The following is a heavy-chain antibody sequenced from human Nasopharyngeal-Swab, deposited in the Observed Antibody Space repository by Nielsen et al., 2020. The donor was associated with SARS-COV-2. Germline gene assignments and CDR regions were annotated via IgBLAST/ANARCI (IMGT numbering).Heavy chain of an antibody. J-gene: IGHJ6*02. V-gene: IGHV1-46*01. D-gene: IGHD3-22*01. CDR2: INPSGGST. CDR1: GYTFTSYY. CDR3: ARGRDYYDSSGYYEGSDYYYGMDV. Sequence: ASVKVSCKASGYTFTSYYMHCVRQAPGQGLEWMGIINPSGGSTSYAQKFQGRVTMTRDTSTSTVYMELSSLRSEDTAVYYCARGRDYYDSSGYYEGSDYYYGMDVWGQGTTVTVSS.